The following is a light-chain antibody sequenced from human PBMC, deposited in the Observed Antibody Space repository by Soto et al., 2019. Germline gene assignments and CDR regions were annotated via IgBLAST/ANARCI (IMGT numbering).Light chain of an antibody. Sequence: EIVMTQSPATLSVSPGERATLSCRASQSVSSNLAWYQQKPGQAPRLLIYGASTRATGIPARFSCSGSGTEFTLTISSRQSEDFEVYYCQQYNNWPLTFGGGTKVEIK. CDR3: QQYNNWPLT. J-gene: IGKJ4*01. CDR1: QSVSSN. V-gene: IGKV3-15*01. CDR2: GAS.